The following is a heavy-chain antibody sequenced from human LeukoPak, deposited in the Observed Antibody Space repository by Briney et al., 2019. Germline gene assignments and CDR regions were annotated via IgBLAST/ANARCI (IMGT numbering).Heavy chain of an antibody. CDR1: GGSFSGYY. CDR3: ARRSPWQWLVDWTFDY. Sequence: SETLSLTCAVYGGSFSGYYWSWIRQPPGKGLEGIGEINHSGSTNYNPSLKSRVTISVDTSKNQFSLKLSSVTAADTAVYYCARRSPWQWLVDWTFDYWGQGTLVTVSS. CDR2: INHSGST. V-gene: IGHV4-34*01. D-gene: IGHD6-19*01. J-gene: IGHJ4*02.